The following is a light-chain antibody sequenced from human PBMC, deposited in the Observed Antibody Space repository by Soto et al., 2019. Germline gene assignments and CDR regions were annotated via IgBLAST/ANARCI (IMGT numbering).Light chain of an antibody. CDR3: CSYAGSSTWV. CDR2: DVN. CDR1: SSDIGGYDY. V-gene: IGLV2-23*02. Sequence: QSALTQPASVSGSPGQSITLSCTGTSSDIGGYDYVSWYQRHPGKAPKLIIYDVNNRPSGVSNRFSGSKSGNTASLTISGLQAEDEADYYCCSYAGSSTWVFGGGTKLTVL. J-gene: IGLJ3*02.